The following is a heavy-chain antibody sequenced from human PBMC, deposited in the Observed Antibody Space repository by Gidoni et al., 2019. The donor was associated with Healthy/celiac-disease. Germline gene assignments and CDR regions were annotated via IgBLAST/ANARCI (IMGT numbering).Heavy chain of an antibody. CDR3: ARVGGHDFWSGYDY. V-gene: IGHV1-69*01. D-gene: IGHD3-3*01. CDR2: IIPIFGTA. J-gene: IGHJ4*02. Sequence: QVQLVQSGAEVKKPGSSVKVSCKASGGPFSSYAISWVRQAPGQVLEWMGGIIPIFGTANYAQKYQGRVTITADESTSTAYMELSSLRSEETAVYYWARVGGHDFWSGYDYWGQGTLVTVSS. CDR1: GGPFSSYA.